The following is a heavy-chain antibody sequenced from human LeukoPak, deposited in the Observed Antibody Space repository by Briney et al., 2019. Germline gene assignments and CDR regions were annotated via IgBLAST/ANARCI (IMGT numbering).Heavy chain of an antibody. CDR3: AKDATASPYFHWFDN. CDR2: ISSGDRT. J-gene: IGHJ4*02. CDR1: GFTFSGFA. D-gene: IGHD3-9*01. V-gene: IGHV3-23*01. Sequence: GGSLRLSCAASGFTFSGFAMSWVRRAPGKGLEWVAGISSGDRTFHAESVKGRFTISRDKSKDTLYLQMNSLRAEDTAVYYCAKDATASPYFHWFDNWGQGTQVIVSS.